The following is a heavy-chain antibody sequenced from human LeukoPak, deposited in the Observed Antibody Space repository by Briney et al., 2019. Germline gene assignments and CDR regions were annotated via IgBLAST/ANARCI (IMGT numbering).Heavy chain of an antibody. Sequence: GGSLRLSCAASGFTFSSYAMSWVRQAPGKGLEWVSAISGSGGSTYYADSVKGRFTISRDNSKNTLYLQMNSLRAEDTAVYYCAKDVGAVAGIGASDYAFDIWGQGTMVTVSS. J-gene: IGHJ3*02. CDR3: AKDVGAVAGIGASDYAFDI. V-gene: IGHV3-23*01. CDR1: GFTFSSYA. D-gene: IGHD6-19*01. CDR2: ISGSGGST.